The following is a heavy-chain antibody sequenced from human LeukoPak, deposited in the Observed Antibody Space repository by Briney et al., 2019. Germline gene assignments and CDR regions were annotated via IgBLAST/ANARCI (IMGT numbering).Heavy chain of an antibody. Sequence: GGSLRLSCAASGFTFSSYEMNWVRQAPGKGLEWVSYISSSGSTIYYADSVKGRFTISRDNSKNTLYLQMNSLRAEDTAVYYCARGLAYNYDSSAYFLDYWGQGTLVTVSS. D-gene: IGHD3-22*01. CDR3: ARGLAYNYDSSAYFLDY. J-gene: IGHJ4*02. CDR2: ISSSGSTI. V-gene: IGHV3-48*03. CDR1: GFTFSSYE.